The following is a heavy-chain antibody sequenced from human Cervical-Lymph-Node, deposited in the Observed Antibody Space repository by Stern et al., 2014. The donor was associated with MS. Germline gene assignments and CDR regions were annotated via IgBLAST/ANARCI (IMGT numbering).Heavy chain of an antibody. D-gene: IGHD3-16*01. J-gene: IGHJ4*02. CDR2: VYYGGGT. CDR3: ARGNALTPDY. V-gene: IGHV4-4*02. Sequence: QVQLVESGPGLVKPSGTLSLSCTVSGASVDRGHWWTWVRQSPVKGLEWIGNVYYGGGTNYNPSLQSRVTISVDTSKNQFSLDLTSVTAADTAVYYCARGNALTPDYWGQGTLVAVYS. CDR1: GASVDRGHW.